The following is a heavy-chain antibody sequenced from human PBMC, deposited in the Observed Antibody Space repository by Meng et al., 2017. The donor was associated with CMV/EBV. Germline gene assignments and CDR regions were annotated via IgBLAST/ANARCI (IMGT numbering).Heavy chain of an antibody. CDR2: ISSSGSTI. CDR1: GFTFSSYE. D-gene: IGHD3-10*01. V-gene: IGHV3-48*03. CDR3: ARVRYYGSGSYTYYYYGMDV. Sequence: GGFLRLSCAASGFTFSSYEMNWVRQAPGKGLEWVSYISSSGSTIYYADSVKGRFTISRDNTKNSLYLQMNSLRAEDTAVYYCARVRYYGSGSYTYYYYGMDVWGQGTTVTVSS. J-gene: IGHJ6*02.